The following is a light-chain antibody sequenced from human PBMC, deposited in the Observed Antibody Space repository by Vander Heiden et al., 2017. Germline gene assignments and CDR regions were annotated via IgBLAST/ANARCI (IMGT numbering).Light chain of an antibody. CDR1: QSISSY. J-gene: IGKJ1*01. CDR3: LQSYSTTRT. CDR2: AAF. Sequence: DIQMTQSPSSLSASVGDRVTITCRASQSISSYLNWYQQKPGKAPKLLIYAAFSLQSGVPSRFSGSGSGTDFTLTISRLQPEDFATYYCLQSYSTTRTFGQGTKVEIK. V-gene: IGKV1-39*01.